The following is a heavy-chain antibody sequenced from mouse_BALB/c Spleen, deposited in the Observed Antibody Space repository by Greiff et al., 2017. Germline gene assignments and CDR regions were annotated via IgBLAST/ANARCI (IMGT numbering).Heavy chain of an antibody. CDR3: ARPSYYGNFFMDY. Sequence: EVKLMESGGGLVKPGGSLKLSYAASGFTFSDYYMYWVRQTPEKRLEWVATISDGGSYTYYPDSVKGRFTISRDNAKNNLYLQMSSLKSEDTAMYYCARPSYYGNFFMDYWGQGTSVTVSS. J-gene: IGHJ4*01. CDR2: ISDGGSYT. V-gene: IGHV5-4*02. CDR1: GFTFSDYY. D-gene: IGHD2-10*01.